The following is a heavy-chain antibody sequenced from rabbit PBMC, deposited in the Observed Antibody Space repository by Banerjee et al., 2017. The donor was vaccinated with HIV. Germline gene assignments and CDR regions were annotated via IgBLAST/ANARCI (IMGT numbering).Heavy chain of an antibody. CDR3: ARGDDSSGWGLYF. Sequence: QSLEESGGDLVKPGASLTLTCTASGFSFSSGQDMCWVRQAPGKGLEWIACIYTGSSDSTFYASWAKGRFTISRTSSTTVTLQVTSLTAADTATYFCARGDDSSGWGLYFWGPGTLVTVS. CDR2: IYTGSSDST. CDR1: GFSFSSGQD. J-gene: IGHJ4*01. D-gene: IGHD4-1*01. V-gene: IGHV1S40*01.